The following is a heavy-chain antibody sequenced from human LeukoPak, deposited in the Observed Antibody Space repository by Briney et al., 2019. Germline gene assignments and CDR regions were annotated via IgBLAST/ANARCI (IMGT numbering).Heavy chain of an antibody. Sequence: SETLSLTCAVSGGSISSSSYYWGWIRQPPGKGLEWIGCIYYSGSTYSNPSLKSRVTISVDTSKNQFSLKLSSVTAADTAVYYCARHPDDYVWGSYRYYFDYWGQGTLVTVSS. CDR2: IYYSGST. CDR1: GGSISSSSYY. D-gene: IGHD3-16*02. V-gene: IGHV4-39*01. CDR3: ARHPDDYVWGSYRYYFDY. J-gene: IGHJ4*02.